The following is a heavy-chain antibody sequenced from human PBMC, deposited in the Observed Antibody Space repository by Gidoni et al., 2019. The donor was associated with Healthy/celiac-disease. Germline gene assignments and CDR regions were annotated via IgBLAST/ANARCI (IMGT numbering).Heavy chain of an antibody. Sequence: QVQLVESGGGVVQPGRSLRLSCAASGFTFSSYGMHWVRQAPGKGLEWVAVIWYDGSNKYYADSVKGRFTISRDNSKNTLYLQMNSLRAEDTAVYYCARETLGIAARLYFDYWGQGTLVTVSS. V-gene: IGHV3-33*01. D-gene: IGHD6-6*01. CDR1: GFTFSSYG. CDR3: ARETLGIAARLYFDY. CDR2: IWYDGSNK. J-gene: IGHJ4*02.